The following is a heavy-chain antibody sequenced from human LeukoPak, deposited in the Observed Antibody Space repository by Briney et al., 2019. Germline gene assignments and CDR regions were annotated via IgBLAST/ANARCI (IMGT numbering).Heavy chain of an antibody. V-gene: IGHV1-18*01. D-gene: IGHD3-9*01. CDR2: ISAYNGNT. J-gene: IGHJ4*02. CDR3: ARGHFDWLFTAFDY. CDR1: GYTFTSYG. Sequence: GASVKVSCKASGYTFTSYGISRVRQAPGQGLEWMGWISAYNGNTNYAQKLQGRVTMTTDTSTSTACMELRSLRSDDTAVYYCARGHFDWLFTAFDYWGQGTLVTVSS.